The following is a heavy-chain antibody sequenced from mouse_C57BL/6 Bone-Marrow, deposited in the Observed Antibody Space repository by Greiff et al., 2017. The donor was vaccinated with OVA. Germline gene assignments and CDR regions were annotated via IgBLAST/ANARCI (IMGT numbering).Heavy chain of an antibody. CDR2: ISSGGDYI. J-gene: IGHJ3*01. CDR3: TRGDRVAWFAY. CDR1: GFTFSSYA. V-gene: IGHV5-9-1*02. D-gene: IGHD3-3*01. Sequence: EVQLVESGAGLVKPGGSLKLSCAASGFTFSSYAMSWVRQTPEKRLEWVAYISSGGDYIYYADTVKGRFTISRDNARNTMYLQMSSLKSEDTAMYYCTRGDRVAWFAYWGQGTLVTVSA.